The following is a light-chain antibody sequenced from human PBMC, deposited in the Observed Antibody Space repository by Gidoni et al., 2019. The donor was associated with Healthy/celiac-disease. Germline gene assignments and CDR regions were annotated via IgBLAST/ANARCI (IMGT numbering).Light chain of an antibody. Sequence: EIAMTQSPATLSVSPGERATLTCRASQSVSSNLAWYQQKPGQAPMLLIYGASTRATGIPARFSGSGSGTEFTLTISSLQSEDFAVYYCQQYNNWPFTFGPXTKVDIK. V-gene: IGKV3-15*01. CDR2: GAS. CDR3: QQYNNWPFT. CDR1: QSVSSN. J-gene: IGKJ3*01.